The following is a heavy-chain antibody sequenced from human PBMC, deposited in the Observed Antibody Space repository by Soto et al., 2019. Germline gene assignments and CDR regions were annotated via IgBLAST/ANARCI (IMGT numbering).Heavy chain of an antibody. CDR1: GGSISDYY. V-gene: IGHV4-59*08. J-gene: IGHJ4*02. D-gene: IGHD6-13*01. CDR2: IYYSGST. Sequence: QVQLQESGPGLVKPSETLSLTCAVSGGSISDYYWSWIRQPPGKGLEWIGYIYYSGSTNYNPSLNSRVTISIDTSKNQFSLKLSSVTAADTAVYYCARHKVRGSWSYFDYWGQGTLVTVSS. CDR3: ARHKVRGSWSYFDY.